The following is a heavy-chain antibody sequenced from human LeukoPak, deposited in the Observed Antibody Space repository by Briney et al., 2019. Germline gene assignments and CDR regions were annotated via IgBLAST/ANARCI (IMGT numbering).Heavy chain of an antibody. CDR2: IYHSGNT. V-gene: IGHV4-38-2*02. D-gene: IGHD3-16*01. CDR3: VRDIWGLPPDY. J-gene: IGHJ4*02. Sequence: SETLSLTCIVSGFSIRSDYAWGWVRQPPGKGLEWIGIIYHSGNTYYNPSLKSRVTMSVDASRNQFSLKMRSVTAADTAVYYCVRDIWGLPPDYWGQGTLVTVSS. CDR1: GFSIRSDYA.